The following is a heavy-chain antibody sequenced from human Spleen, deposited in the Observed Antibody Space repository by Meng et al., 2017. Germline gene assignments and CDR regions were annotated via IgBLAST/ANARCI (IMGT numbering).Heavy chain of an antibody. CDR2: INHSGST. Sequence: SETLSLTCAVSGCSISSGYYWGWIRQPPGKGLEWIGEINHSGSTNYNPSLESRATISVDTSQNNLSLKLSSVTAADSAVYYCARGPTTMAHDFDYWGQGTLVTVSS. D-gene: IGHD4-11*01. V-gene: IGHV4-38-2*01. J-gene: IGHJ4*02. CDR3: ARGPTTMAHDFDY. CDR1: GCSISSGYY.